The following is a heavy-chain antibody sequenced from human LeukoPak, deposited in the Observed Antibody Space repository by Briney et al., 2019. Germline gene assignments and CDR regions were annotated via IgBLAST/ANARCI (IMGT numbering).Heavy chain of an antibody. Sequence: QAGGSLRLSCAASGFTFSTYSMNWVRQAPGKGLEWVATIKLDGSDQHYADSVKGRFTISRDNAKSSLFLQMDSLRAADTAVYYCARDDSGPRNKYYYETTGFYSRPYYLDYWGQGALVTVAS. CDR2: IKLDGSDQ. V-gene: IGHV3-7*01. J-gene: IGHJ4*02. D-gene: IGHD3-22*01. CDR1: GFTFSTYS. CDR3: ARDDSGPRNKYYYETTGFYSRPYYLDY.